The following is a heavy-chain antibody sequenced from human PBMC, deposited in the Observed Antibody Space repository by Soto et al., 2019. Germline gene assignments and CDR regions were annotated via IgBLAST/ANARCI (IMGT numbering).Heavy chain of an antibody. V-gene: IGHV3-30-3*01. J-gene: IGHJ6*02. CDR1: AFTLSKFV. D-gene: IGHD1-1*01. Sequence: QVQLVESGGGVAQPGRSLRLSCAASAFTLSKFVMHWVRQAPGKGLEWVAVTSNDGSNTFYAGSVKGRFTISIDNSKSVVYLQMNSLRDEDTAVYYCARGNMDVWGRGTTVTVSS. CDR2: TSNDGSNT. CDR3: ARGNMDV.